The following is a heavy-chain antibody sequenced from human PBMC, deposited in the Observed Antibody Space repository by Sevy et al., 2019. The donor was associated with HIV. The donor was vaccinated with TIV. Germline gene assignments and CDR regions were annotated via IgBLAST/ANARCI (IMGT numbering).Heavy chain of an antibody. Sequence: SETLSLTCNVSGDSISSYFWSWFRQPPGKGLEWIVYIYYSGSSEYNPSLRSRVTISIDTSKKYLSMKLTSVTAADTALYYCASDSAVVPRALVYWGQGTLVTVSS. D-gene: IGHD2-15*01. CDR3: ASDSAVVPRALVY. CDR1: GDSISSYF. CDR2: IYYSGSS. V-gene: IGHV4-59*01. J-gene: IGHJ4*02.